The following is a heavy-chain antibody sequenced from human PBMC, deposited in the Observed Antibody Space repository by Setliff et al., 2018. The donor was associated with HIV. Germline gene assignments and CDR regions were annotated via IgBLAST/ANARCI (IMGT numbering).Heavy chain of an antibody. CDR3: AGDSGYPSNWFDP. D-gene: IGHD3-22*01. J-gene: IGHJ5*02. Sequence: SETLSLTCTVSGGSISRDSSYWGWFRQPPGEGLEWIGSIYYSGTTYYAPSLETRLTISVDTSTNQFSLKLTSVTAAETAMYFCAGDSGYPSNWFDPWGQGILVTVSS. CDR2: IYYSGTT. CDR1: GGSISRDSSY. V-gene: IGHV4-39*02.